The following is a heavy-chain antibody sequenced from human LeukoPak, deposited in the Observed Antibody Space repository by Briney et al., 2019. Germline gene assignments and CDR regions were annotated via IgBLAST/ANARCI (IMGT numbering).Heavy chain of an antibody. V-gene: IGHV3-23*01. CDR2: ISGSGGTT. J-gene: IGHJ1*01. Sequence: GGSLRLSCAPSGFTYKNYAMTWVRQAPGKGLEWVSAISGSGGTTLYADSVKGRFTISRDNSKSTLYLQMNSLRAEDTAVYYCAKHQGIQLLLKYIPHLGQGTQVTVSS. D-gene: IGHD5-18*01. CDR3: AKHQGIQLLLKYIPH. CDR1: GFTYKNYA.